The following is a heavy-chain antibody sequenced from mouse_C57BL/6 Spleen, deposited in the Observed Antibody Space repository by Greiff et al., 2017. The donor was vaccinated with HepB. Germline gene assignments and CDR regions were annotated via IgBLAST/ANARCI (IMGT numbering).Heavy chain of an antibody. D-gene: IGHD2-5*01. CDR1: GYTFTSYW. J-gene: IGHJ2*01. CDR3: ARGGDYSNYFDY. CDR2: IDPSDSYT. Sequence: QVQLQQPGAELVMPGASVKLSCKASGYTFTSYWIHWVKQRPGQGLEWIGEIDPSDSYTNYNQKFKGKSTLTVDKSSSTAYMQLSSLTSEDSAVYYCARGGDYSNYFDYWGQGTTLTVSS. V-gene: IGHV1-69*01.